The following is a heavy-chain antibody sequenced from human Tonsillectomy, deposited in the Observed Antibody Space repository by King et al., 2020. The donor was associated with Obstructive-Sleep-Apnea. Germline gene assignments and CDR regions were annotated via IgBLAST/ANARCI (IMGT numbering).Heavy chain of an antibody. CDR1: GYIFTRNT. J-gene: IGHJ5*02. Sequence: QLVQSGSELRKPGASVKISCKASGYIFTRNTINWVRQAPGQGLEGMGWINTNTGNPTYDQGFTGRFVFSLDISVNTAYLQISRLNAEDTAVSYCARVSTVANSVRGWFDRWGQGTLVTVSS. D-gene: IGHD5-12*01. V-gene: IGHV7-4-1*02. CDR3: ARVSTVANSVRGWFDR. CDR2: INTNTGNP.